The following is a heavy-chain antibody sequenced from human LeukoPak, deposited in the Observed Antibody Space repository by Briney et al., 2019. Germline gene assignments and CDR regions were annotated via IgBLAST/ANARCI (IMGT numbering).Heavy chain of an antibody. Sequence: SVKVSCKASGGTFSSYAISWVRQAPGQGLEWMGGIIPIFGTANYAQKFQGRVTITADESTSTAYMELSSLRSEDTAVYYCARVGGLWIQLRNWFDPWGQGTLVTVSS. CDR3: ARVGGLWIQLRNWFDP. J-gene: IGHJ5*02. D-gene: IGHD5-18*01. CDR2: IIPIFGTA. V-gene: IGHV1-69*13. CDR1: GGTFSSYA.